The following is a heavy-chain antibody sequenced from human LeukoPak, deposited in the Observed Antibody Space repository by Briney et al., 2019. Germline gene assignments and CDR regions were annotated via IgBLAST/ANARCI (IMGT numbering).Heavy chain of an antibody. D-gene: IGHD1-26*01. J-gene: IGHJ4*02. CDR3: AKDQSSGSYYRAPGPLFDY. CDR2: ISGSGGST. Sequence: PGGSLRLSCAASGFTFSTYGMHWVRQAPGKGLEWVSAISGSGGSTYYADSVKGRFTISRDNSKNTLYLQMNSLRAEDTAVYYCAKDQSSGSYYRAPGPLFDYWGQGTLVTVSS. V-gene: IGHV3-23*01. CDR1: GFTFSTYG.